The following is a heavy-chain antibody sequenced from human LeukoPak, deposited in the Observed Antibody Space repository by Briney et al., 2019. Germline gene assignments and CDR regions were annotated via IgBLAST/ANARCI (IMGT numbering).Heavy chain of an antibody. D-gene: IGHD5-24*01. V-gene: IGHV3-48*03. Sequence: PGGSLRLSCAASGFTFSSYELNWVRQAPGRGLEWVSKISGSGSSMYYADSVKGRFTISRDNAKNSLYLQMNSLSAEDTAVYYCARLDGYPFQGMDVWGQGTTVTVSS. CDR1: GFTFSSYE. J-gene: IGHJ6*02. CDR2: ISGSGSSM. CDR3: ARLDGYPFQGMDV.